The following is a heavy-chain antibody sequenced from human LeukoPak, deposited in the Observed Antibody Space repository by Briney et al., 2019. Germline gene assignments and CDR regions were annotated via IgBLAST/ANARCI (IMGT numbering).Heavy chain of an antibody. CDR1: GFPFSTYG. V-gene: IGHV3-30*03. CDR3: ARPTGITWNHYLDS. CDR2: TSFDGGSK. Sequence: GSLRLSCAASGFPFSTYGMHWVRQAPGKGLEWVAVTSFDGGSKYYADSVQGRFTISRDNSKNTLYLQMNSLRAEDTAVYYCARPTGITWNHYLDSWGQGTLVTVSS. J-gene: IGHJ4*02. D-gene: IGHD1-1*01.